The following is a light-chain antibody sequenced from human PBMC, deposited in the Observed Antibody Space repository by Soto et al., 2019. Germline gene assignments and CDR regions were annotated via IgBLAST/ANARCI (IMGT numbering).Light chain of an antibody. CDR2: GVS. CDR1: QSVCSNY. J-gene: IGKJ4*01. V-gene: IGKV3-20*01. Sequence: EIVLTQSQGTLSLSPGERATLSCRASQSVCSNYLAWYQQKPGQAPRLLIYGVSSRATGIPDRFSGGGSVKDFTLTISGLEADDFAVYYCQQYGGSPTTFGGGTKVEIK. CDR3: QQYGGSPTT.